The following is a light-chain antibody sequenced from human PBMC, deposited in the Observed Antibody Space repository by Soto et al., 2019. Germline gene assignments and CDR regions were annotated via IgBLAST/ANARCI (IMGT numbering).Light chain of an antibody. CDR3: AAWDARLNGYV. CDR1: SSNIGSKT. Sequence: QSVLTQPPSASGTPGQRVTISCSGSSSNIGSKTVNWYQQLPGTVPKLLIYNSYQRPSGVPDRFSGSKSGTSASLAISGLQSEDEAAYYCAAWDARLNGYVFGAGTKVTVL. V-gene: IGLV1-44*01. CDR2: NSY. J-gene: IGLJ1*01.